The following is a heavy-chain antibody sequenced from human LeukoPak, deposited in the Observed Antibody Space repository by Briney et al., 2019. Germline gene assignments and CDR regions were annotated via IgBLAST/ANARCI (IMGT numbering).Heavy chain of an antibody. Sequence: SETLSLTCAVSGGSISNYYWTWIRQPPGTGLEWIGYVYNSGNTNYNPSLKSRVTISIDASKNQFSLKLNSVTAADTAVYYCARRNVLTEGEALDIWGQGTLVTVSS. CDR2: VYNSGNT. CDR3: ARRNVLTEGEALDI. CDR1: GGSISNYY. V-gene: IGHV4-59*08. D-gene: IGHD3-16*01. J-gene: IGHJ3*02.